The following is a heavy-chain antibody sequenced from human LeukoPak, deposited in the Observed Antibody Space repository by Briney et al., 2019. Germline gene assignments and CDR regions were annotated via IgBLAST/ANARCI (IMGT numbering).Heavy chain of an antibody. CDR3: ARGREEILRYFDWLATFDY. CDR2: IIPIFGTA. Sequence: GASVKVSCKASGGTFSSYAISWVRQAPGQGLEWMGGIIPIFGTANYAKKFQGRVTITADESTSTAYMELSSLRSEDTAVYYCARGREEILRYFDWLATFDYWGQGTLVTVSS. V-gene: IGHV1-69*01. CDR1: GGTFSSYA. J-gene: IGHJ4*02. D-gene: IGHD3-9*01.